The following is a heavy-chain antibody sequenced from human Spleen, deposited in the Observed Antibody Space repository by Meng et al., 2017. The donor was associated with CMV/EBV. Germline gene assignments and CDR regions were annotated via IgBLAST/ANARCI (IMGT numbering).Heavy chain of an antibody. V-gene: IGHV4-39*01. CDR1: CCF. D-gene: IGHD3-22*01. CDR3: ARLLGFYYDSSGSGFDY. CDR2: MPFSGST. Sequence: CCFWGWIRPPPGQGLGWIGIMPFSGSTYCNPSLESRVTMSVDTSKNQFSLKLSSVIATDTAVYYCARLLGFYYDSSGSGFDYWGQGTLVTVSS. J-gene: IGHJ4*02.